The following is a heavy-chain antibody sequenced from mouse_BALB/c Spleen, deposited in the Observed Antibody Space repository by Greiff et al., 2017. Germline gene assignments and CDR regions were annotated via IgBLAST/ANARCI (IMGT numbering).Heavy chain of an antibody. V-gene: IGHV5-9-3*01. CDR3: ARGNYDYDFDY. Sequence: EVKLMESGGGLVKPGGSLKLSCAASGFTFSSYAMSWVRQTPEKRLEWVATISSGGSYTYYPDSVKGRFTISRDNAKNTLYLQMSSLRSEDTAMYYCARGNYDYDFDYWGQGTTLTVSS. CDR1: GFTFSSYA. J-gene: IGHJ2*01. CDR2: ISSGGSYT. D-gene: IGHD2-4*01.